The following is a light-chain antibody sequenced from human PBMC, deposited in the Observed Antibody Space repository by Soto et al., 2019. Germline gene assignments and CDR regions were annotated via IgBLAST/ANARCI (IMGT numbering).Light chain of an antibody. Sequence: ETQMTQFPSSWSASXETRVTITFQASQNINNYLNWYQQKPGRAPKLLIYDASNLEAGVPSRFRGSGSGTDFTFTISRLQPEDIATYYCQQYENLPTFGQGTRLEIK. CDR2: DAS. CDR3: QQYENLPT. J-gene: IGKJ5*01. CDR1: QNINNY. V-gene: IGKV1-33*01.